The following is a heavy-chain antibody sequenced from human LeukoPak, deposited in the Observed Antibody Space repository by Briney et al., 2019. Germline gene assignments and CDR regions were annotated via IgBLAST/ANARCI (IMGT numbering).Heavy chain of an antibody. D-gene: IGHD2-21*02. Sequence: PGGSLRLSCAASGFTFSSYAMSWVRQAPGKGLEWLSAISGIGGSTYYADSVKGRFTISRDNSKNTLYLQMNSLRAEYTAVYYCANSLGSVVVTVNDYWGQGTLVTVSS. V-gene: IGHV3-23*01. CDR3: ANSLGSVVVTVNDY. CDR1: GFTFSSYA. J-gene: IGHJ4*02. CDR2: ISGIGGST.